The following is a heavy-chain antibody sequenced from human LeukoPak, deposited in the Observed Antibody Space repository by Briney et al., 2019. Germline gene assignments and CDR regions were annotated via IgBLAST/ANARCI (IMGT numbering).Heavy chain of an antibody. D-gene: IGHD3-22*01. CDR3: AKFDRGNYFDASGYSYAGYIDF. J-gene: IGHJ4*02. Sequence: GGSLRLSCAASGFIFSSYWMHWVRHAPGKGLAWVSRINTDGSSTSYADSVKGRFTISRDNAKNTLYLQMDSLRTEDTALYYCAKFDRGNYFDASGYSYAGYIDFWGQGTLVAVSS. CDR2: INTDGSST. CDR1: GFIFSSYW. V-gene: IGHV3-74*01.